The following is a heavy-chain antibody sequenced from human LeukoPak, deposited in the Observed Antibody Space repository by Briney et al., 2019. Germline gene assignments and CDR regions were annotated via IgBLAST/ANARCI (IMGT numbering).Heavy chain of an antibody. V-gene: IGHV4-59*12. J-gene: IGHJ4*02. CDR3: AEWTNY. D-gene: IGHD2-8*01. Sequence: SSETLSLTCTVSGGSISTYYWTWIRQPPGKGLEWIGYIYYSGSTNYNPSLKSRVTISVDKSKNQFSLKLNSVTPEDTAVYYCAEWTNYWGQGILVTVSS. CDR1: GGSISTYY. CDR2: IYYSGST.